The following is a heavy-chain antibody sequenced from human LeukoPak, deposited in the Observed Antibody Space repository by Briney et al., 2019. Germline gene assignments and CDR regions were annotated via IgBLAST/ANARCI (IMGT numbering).Heavy chain of an antibody. J-gene: IGHJ4*02. CDR2: IRYDGSNK. D-gene: IGHD5-18*01. CDR3: AKDEVGYSYGYCADY. Sequence: GGSLRLSCAASGFTFSSYGMHWVRQAPGKGLEWVAFIRYDGSNKYYADSGMGRFTISRDNSKNTLYLQMNSLRAEDTAVYYCAKDEVGYSYGYCADYWGQGTLVTVSS. V-gene: IGHV3-30*02. CDR1: GFTFSSYG.